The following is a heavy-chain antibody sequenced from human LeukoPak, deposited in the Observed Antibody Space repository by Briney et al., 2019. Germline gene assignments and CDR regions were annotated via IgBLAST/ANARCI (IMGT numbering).Heavy chain of an antibody. CDR1: GFTFSSYW. CDR3: VKEGQTKRDLLDY. J-gene: IGHJ4*02. D-gene: IGHD1-26*01. Sequence: GGSLRLSCAASGFTFSSYWMSWVRQAPGKGLEWVANINEDGSERYYVDSVKGRFTISRDNAESSLSLQMNRMRGEDTAVYYCVKEGQTKRDLLDYWGQGTLVTVSS. V-gene: IGHV3-7*01. CDR2: INEDGSER.